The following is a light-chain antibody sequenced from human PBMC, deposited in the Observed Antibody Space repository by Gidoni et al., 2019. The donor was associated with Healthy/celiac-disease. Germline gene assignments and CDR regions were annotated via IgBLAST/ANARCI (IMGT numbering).Light chain of an antibody. V-gene: IGKV1-39*01. Sequence: DIQMTQSPSSLSASVGDRVTITCRASQSISSYLNWYQQKPGKAPKLLIYAASSLQSGSGTDFTLTISSLQPEDFATYYCQQSYSTQYTFGQGTKLEIK. CDR3: QQSYSTQYT. J-gene: IGKJ2*01. CDR1: QSISSY. CDR2: AAS.